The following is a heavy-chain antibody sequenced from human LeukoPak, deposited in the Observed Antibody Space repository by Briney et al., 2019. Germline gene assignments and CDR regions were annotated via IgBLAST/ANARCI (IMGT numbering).Heavy chain of an antibody. CDR1: GFTFDDYG. V-gene: IGHV3-20*04. J-gene: IGHJ1*01. CDR3: ARDRGGSYLYLQH. Sequence: GGSLRLSCAVSGFTFDDYGMSWVRQSPGKGLEWVSGINRNGGSTGYADSVKGRFTISRDDAKNSLYLQMNSLRTDDTALYYCARDRGGSYLYLQHWGQGTLVTVSS. CDR2: INRNGGST. D-gene: IGHD1-26*01.